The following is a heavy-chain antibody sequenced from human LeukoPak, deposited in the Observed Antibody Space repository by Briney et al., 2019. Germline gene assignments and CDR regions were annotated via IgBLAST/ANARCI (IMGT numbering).Heavy chain of an antibody. CDR1: GASVSSHY. D-gene: IGHD3-3*01. V-gene: IGHV4-59*02. CDR2: VSYSGGT. CDR3: ARLSAYYDFWSPFDY. Sequence: PSETLSLTCTVSGASVSSHYWSWIRQPPGKGLEWIGYVSYSGGTNYSPSLKSRVTITLDTSRDQFSLRLNSVTAADTAVYCCARLSAYYDFWSPFDYWGQGTLVTVSS. J-gene: IGHJ4*02.